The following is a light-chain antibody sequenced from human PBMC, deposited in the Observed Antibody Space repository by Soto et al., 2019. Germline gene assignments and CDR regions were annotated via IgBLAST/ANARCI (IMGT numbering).Light chain of an antibody. CDR3: QQYYTAPIT. Sequence: IVMTQSPDSLAVSLGERASINCKSSQSVLSKSNSKNFLAWFQHKAGQPPKLLISWASTRRSGVPDRFSGSGSGSDFTLTISSLQAEDVAVYYCQQYYTAPITFGQGTRLEIK. CDR2: WAS. J-gene: IGKJ5*01. CDR1: QSVLSKSNSKNF. V-gene: IGKV4-1*01.